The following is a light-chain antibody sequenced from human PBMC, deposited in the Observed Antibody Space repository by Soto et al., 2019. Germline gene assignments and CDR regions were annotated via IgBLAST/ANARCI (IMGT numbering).Light chain of an antibody. CDR3: QQYGSSPWT. Sequence: EIVLTQSPGTLSLSPGERATLSCRASQSVSSSYLAWYQQKPSQAPRLLIYGASSRTTGIPDRFSGSGSGTDSNLTISRLETQDFAVYYCQQYGSSPWTFGQGTKVEIK. CDR1: QSVSSSY. CDR2: GAS. V-gene: IGKV3-20*01. J-gene: IGKJ1*01.